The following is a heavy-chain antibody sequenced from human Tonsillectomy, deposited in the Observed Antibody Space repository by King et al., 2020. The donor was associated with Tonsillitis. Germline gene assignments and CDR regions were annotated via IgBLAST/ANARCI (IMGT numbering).Heavy chain of an antibody. D-gene: IGHD2-15*01. V-gene: IGHV1-46*01. J-gene: IGHJ4*02. Sequence: FPLSSLPFFLLSPFEGLEWMGIINPSGGSTSYAQKFQGRVTMTRDTSTSTVYSELSSLRSEDTAVYYCARKVGRMGDYWGQGTLVTVSS. CDR3: ARKVGRMGDY. CDR1: FPLSS. CDR2: INPSGGST.